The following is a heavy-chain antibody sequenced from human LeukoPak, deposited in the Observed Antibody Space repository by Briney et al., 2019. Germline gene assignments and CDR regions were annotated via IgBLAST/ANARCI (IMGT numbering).Heavy chain of an antibody. D-gene: IGHD1-26*01. CDR2: ISSSGSTI. CDR3: ARREVGAIIH. J-gene: IGHJ4*02. V-gene: IGHV3-48*04. Sequence: GGSLRLSCVASGFDFSLSSMNYFRQAPGKGLEWVSYISSSGSTIYYADSVKGRFTISRDNAKNSLYLQMNSLRAEDTAVYYCARREVGAIIHWGQGTLVTVSS. CDR1: GFDFSLSS.